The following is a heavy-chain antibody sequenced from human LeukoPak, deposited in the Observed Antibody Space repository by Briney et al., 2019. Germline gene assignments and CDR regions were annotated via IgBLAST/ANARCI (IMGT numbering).Heavy chain of an antibody. V-gene: IGHV4-59*01. J-gene: IGHJ4*02. CDR1: GGSISSYY. D-gene: IGHD1-14*01. CDR2: IYYSGST. Sequence: SETLSLTCTVSGGSISSYYWSWIRQPPGKGLEWIGYIYYSGSTNYNPSLKSRVTISVDTSKNQFSLKLSSVTAADPAVYYCSRENRGFYRGKPLHYFDYWGQGTLVTVSS. CDR3: SRENRGFYRGKPLHYFDY.